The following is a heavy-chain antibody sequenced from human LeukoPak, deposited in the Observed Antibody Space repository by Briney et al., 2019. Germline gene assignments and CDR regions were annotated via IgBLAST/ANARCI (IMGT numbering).Heavy chain of an antibody. D-gene: IGHD6-19*01. Sequence: GASVKVSCKVSGYTLTELSMNWVRQAPGKGLEWMGGFDPEDGETIYAQKFQGRVTMTEDTSTDTAYMELSSLRSEDTAVYYCATVRLYSSGWYWAYYFDYWGQGTLVTVSS. CDR2: FDPEDGET. CDR1: GYTLTELS. J-gene: IGHJ4*02. CDR3: ATVRLYSSGWYWAYYFDY. V-gene: IGHV1-24*01.